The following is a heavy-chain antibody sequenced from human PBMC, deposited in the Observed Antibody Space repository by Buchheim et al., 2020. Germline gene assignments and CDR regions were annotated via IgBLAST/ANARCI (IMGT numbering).Heavy chain of an antibody. Sequence: QVQLVESGGGVVQPGRSLRLSCAASGFTFSSYGMHWVRQAPGKGLEWVAVISYDGSNKYYADSVKGRFTISRDNSKNTVYLQMNSLRAEDTAVYYCAKDPGPYYDILTGYYNRYYFDYWGQGTL. J-gene: IGHJ4*02. CDR2: ISYDGSNK. D-gene: IGHD3-9*01. V-gene: IGHV3-30*18. CDR1: GFTFSSYG. CDR3: AKDPGPYYDILTGYYNRYYFDY.